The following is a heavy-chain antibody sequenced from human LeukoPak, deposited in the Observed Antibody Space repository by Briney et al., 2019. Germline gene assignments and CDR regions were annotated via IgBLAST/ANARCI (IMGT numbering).Heavy chain of an antibody. D-gene: IGHD5-18*01. CDR2: IYHDWST. V-gene: IGHV4-59*12. J-gene: IGHJ4*02. CDR1: GGSISSYY. CDR3: ARDRGGYTYSHDY. Sequence: SETLSLTCTVSGGSISSYYCSWIRQPPGKGLEWIGEIYHDWSTNYNPSLKSRVTISMDKSKNQLSLKLNFVTAADTAVYYCARDRGGYTYSHDYWGQGTLVTVSS.